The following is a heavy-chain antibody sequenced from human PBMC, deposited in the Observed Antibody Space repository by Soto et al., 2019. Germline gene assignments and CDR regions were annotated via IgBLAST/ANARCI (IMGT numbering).Heavy chain of an antibody. CDR3: AREQNWNSYYYYGMDV. V-gene: IGHV1-69*13. Sequence: SVKVSCKASGGTFSSYAISWVRQAPGQGLEWMGGIIPIFGTANYAQKFQGRVTITADESTSTAYMELSSLRSEDTAVYYCAREQNWNSYYYYGMDVWGQGTKVTVS. J-gene: IGHJ6*02. CDR2: IIPIFGTA. D-gene: IGHD1-7*01. CDR1: GGTFSSYA.